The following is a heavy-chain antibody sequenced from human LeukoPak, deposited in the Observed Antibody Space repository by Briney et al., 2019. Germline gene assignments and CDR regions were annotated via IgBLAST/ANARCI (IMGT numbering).Heavy chain of an antibody. Sequence: GGSLRLSCAASGFTFSDHYMDWVRQAPGKGLEWVGRTRNKANSYTTEYAASVKGRFTISRDDSKNSLYLQMNSLKTEDTAVYYCAKAASLLQWFGEGSGYFDLWGQGTPVTVSS. CDR3: AKAASLLQWFGEGSGYFDL. CDR2: TRNKANSYTT. V-gene: IGHV3-72*01. CDR1: GFTFSDHY. J-gene: IGHJ4*02. D-gene: IGHD3-10*01.